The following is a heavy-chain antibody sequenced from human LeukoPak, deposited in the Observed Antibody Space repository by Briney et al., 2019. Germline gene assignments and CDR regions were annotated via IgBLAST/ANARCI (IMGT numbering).Heavy chain of an antibody. Sequence: KRGESLKISYKGSGYSFTSYWISWVRQMPGKGLEWMGRIDPSDSYTNYSPSFQGHVTISADKSISTAYLQWSSLKASDTAMYYCARRSEVRGYYYYFDYWGQGTLVTVSS. CDR3: ARRSEVRGYYYYFDY. CDR2: IDPSDSYT. J-gene: IGHJ4*02. CDR1: GYSFTSYW. D-gene: IGHD3-22*01. V-gene: IGHV5-10-1*01.